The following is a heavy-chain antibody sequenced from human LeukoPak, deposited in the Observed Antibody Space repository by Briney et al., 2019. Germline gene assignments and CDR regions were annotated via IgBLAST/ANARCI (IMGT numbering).Heavy chain of an antibody. CDR1: GDSISSSSYY. J-gene: IGHJ4*02. CDR3: ARVRSGGYVDY. D-gene: IGHD2-15*01. V-gene: IGHV4-39*07. Sequence: LSETLSLTCNVSGDSISSSSYYWGWIRQPPGKGLEWIGSIYYSGSTYYNPSLKSRVTISVDTSKNQFSLKLSSVTAADTAVYYCARVRSGGYVDYWGQGTLVTVSS. CDR2: IYYSGST.